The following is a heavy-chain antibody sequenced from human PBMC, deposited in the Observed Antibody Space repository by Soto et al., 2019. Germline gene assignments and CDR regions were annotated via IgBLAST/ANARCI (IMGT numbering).Heavy chain of an antibody. J-gene: IGHJ4*02. Sequence: EVQLVESGGGLVQPGGSLRLSCAASGFTFSNYWMHWVRQAPGKGLVWVSRINRDGSSTSYADSVKGRFTISRDNAKNTLYLQMTRLRPEDTAAYYCARVGDDSTGYKYWGQGTLVTVSS. V-gene: IGHV3-74*01. CDR3: ARVGDDSTGYKY. CDR1: GFTFSNYW. CDR2: INRDGSST. D-gene: IGHD3-22*01.